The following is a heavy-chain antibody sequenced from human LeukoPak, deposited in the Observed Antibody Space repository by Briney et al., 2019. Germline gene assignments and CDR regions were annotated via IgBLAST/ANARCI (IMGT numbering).Heavy chain of an antibody. CDR3: VRANGGGSCFLIDY. CDR2: ISDDGSNK. CDR1: GFTFSSYA. V-gene: IGHV3-30*04. Sequence: PGRSLRLSCAASGFTFSSYAMHWVRQAPGKGLEWVALISDDGSNKFYADSVKGRFTISRDNSKNTLYLQMNSLRAEDTAVYYCVRANGGGSCFLIDYWGQGTLVTVSS. D-gene: IGHD2-15*01. J-gene: IGHJ4*02.